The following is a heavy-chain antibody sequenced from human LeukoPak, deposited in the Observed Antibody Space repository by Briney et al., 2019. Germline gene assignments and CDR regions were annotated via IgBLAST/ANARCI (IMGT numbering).Heavy chain of an antibody. Sequence: GGSLRLSCAASGFTVCSNYMSWVRQAPGKGLEWVSVIYSGGSTYYADSVKGRFTISRDNSKNTLYLQMNSLRAEDTAVYYCATKGYDSSGPDYWGQGTLVTVSS. V-gene: IGHV3-53*01. CDR3: ATKGYDSSGPDY. CDR2: IYSGGST. CDR1: GFTVCSNY. D-gene: IGHD3-22*01. J-gene: IGHJ4*02.